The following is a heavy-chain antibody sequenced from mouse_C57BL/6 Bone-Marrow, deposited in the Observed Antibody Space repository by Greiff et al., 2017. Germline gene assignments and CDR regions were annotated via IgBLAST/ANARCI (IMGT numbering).Heavy chain of an antibody. Sequence: QVQLQQPGAELVRPGSSVKLSCKASGYTFTSYWMHWVKQRPIQGLEWIGNIDPSDSETHYNQKFKDKATLTVDKSSITSYMNLSSLTSEASAVYNCARGGAAMDYWGQGTSVTVSS. CDR1: GYTFTSYW. V-gene: IGHV1-52*01. CDR3: ARGGAAMDY. CDR2: IDPSDSET. J-gene: IGHJ4*01.